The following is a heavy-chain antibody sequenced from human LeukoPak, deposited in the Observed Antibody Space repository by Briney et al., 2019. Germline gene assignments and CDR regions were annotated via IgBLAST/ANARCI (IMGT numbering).Heavy chain of an antibody. D-gene: IGHD4-17*01. CDR3: ARGLRSN. V-gene: IGHV3-11*04. Sequence: GGSLRLSCAASGFTFSEYYMSWIRQAPGKGLEWVAYISSSGNTIYYADSVKGRFTLSRDNAKNSLYLQMNSLRAEDTAVYYCARGLRSNWGQGTLVTVSS. CDR1: GFTFSEYY. CDR2: ISSSGNTI. J-gene: IGHJ4*02.